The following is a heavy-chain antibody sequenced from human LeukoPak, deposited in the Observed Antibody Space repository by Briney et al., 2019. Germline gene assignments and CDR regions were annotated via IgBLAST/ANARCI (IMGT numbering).Heavy chain of an antibody. D-gene: IGHD3-16*02. CDR1: GFTFSTYS. CDR3: ARDTRSLMDV. V-gene: IGHV3-48*01. J-gene: IGHJ6*02. Sequence: GGSLRLSCAASGFTFSTYSMNWVRQAPGKGLEWLSYISSSSGTIYYADSVKGRFTISRDNAKNSLYLQMNSLRAEDTAVNYCARDTRSLMDVWGQGTTVTVSS. CDR2: ISSSSGTI.